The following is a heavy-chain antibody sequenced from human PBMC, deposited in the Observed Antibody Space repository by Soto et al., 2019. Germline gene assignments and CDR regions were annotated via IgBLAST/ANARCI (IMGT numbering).Heavy chain of an antibody. J-gene: IGHJ4*02. CDR1: GFTFSNVW. Sequence: VQLVESGGGLVQPGGSLRLSCAASGFTFSNVWMNWVRQAPGKGLEWVGRIKSKTDGGTTYYAAPVKGRFTISRDESKNTLYLQMNSLKTEDTAVYYCTPLALKYSSGWYEFSDWGQGTLVTVSS. D-gene: IGHD6-19*01. CDR2: IKSKTDGGTT. CDR3: TPLALKYSSGWYEFSD. V-gene: IGHV3-15*07.